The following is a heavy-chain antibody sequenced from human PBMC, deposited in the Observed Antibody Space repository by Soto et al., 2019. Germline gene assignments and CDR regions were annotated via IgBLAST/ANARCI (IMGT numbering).Heavy chain of an antibody. Sequence: QVQLQESGPGLVKPSETLSLTCTVSGGSVSSGSYYWSWIRQPPGKGLEGIGYIYYSGSTNYNPSLPSRVTISVDTSKNQFSLELSSVTAADTAVYYCARGDYDILTCYSLGAFDIWGQGTMVTVSS. CDR3: ARGDYDILTCYSLGAFDI. D-gene: IGHD3-9*01. CDR1: GGSVSSGSYY. CDR2: IYYSGST. J-gene: IGHJ3*02. V-gene: IGHV4-61*01.